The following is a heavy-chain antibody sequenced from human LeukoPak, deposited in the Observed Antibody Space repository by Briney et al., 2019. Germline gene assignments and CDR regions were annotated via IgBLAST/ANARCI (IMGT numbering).Heavy chain of an antibody. CDR1: GFTFSSYA. CDR3: VKDYQVGNSPAFGDY. Sequence: GGSLRLSCAASGFTFSSYAMSWVRQAPGKGLEWVSGISGRDDSTSYTDSVKGRFTISRDNSKNTVYLQMNSLRVEDTAVYYCVKDYQVGNSPAFGDYWGQGTLVTISS. D-gene: IGHD1-26*01. CDR2: ISGRDDST. J-gene: IGHJ4*02. V-gene: IGHV3-23*01.